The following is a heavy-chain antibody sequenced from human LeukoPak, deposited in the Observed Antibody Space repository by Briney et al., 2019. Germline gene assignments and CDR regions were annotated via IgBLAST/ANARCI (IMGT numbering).Heavy chain of an antibody. D-gene: IGHD6-6*01. CDR1: GYTFTSYA. J-gene: IGHJ4*02. CDR2: ISAYNGNT. V-gene: IGHV1-18*01. CDR3: ATSIAARFIDY. Sequence: ASVKVSCKASGYTFTSYAMHWVRQAPGQRLEWMGWISAYNGNTNYAQKLQGRVTMTTDTSTSTAYMELRSLRSDDTAVYYCATSIAARFIDYWGQGTLVTVSS.